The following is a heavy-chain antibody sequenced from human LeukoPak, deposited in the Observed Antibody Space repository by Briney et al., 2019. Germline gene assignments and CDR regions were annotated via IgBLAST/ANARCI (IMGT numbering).Heavy chain of an antibody. CDR3: ARDPPYYYDSSGYHQAP. J-gene: IGHJ5*02. Sequence: PSETLSLTCTVSGGSISTYYWSWIRQPPGKGLEWIGYIFHSGSTYYNPSLKSRVTISVDTSKNQFSLKLSSVTAADTAVYYCARDPPYYYDSSGYHQAPWGQGTLVTVSS. CDR2: IFHSGST. V-gene: IGHV4-59*12. D-gene: IGHD3-22*01. CDR1: GGSISTYY.